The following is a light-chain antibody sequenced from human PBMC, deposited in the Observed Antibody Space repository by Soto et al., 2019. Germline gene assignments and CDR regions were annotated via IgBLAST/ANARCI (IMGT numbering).Light chain of an antibody. Sequence: QSVLTQPASVSGSPGQSITISCTGTSSDVGIYNYVSWYQQHPGKAPKLMIYQVTNRPSGVSNRFSGSKSGNTASLTISGLQAEDEADYYCSSYTGSTNYVFGTGNKVTVL. CDR3: SSYTGSTNYV. V-gene: IGLV2-14*01. CDR2: QVT. J-gene: IGLJ1*01. CDR1: SSDVGIYNY.